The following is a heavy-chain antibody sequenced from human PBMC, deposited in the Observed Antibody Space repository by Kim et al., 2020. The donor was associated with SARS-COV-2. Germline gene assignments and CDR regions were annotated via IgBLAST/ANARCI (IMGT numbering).Heavy chain of an antibody. CDR1: GFTFSSYA. D-gene: IGHD3-3*01. CDR3: AKDMVNDFWSGYTEVDYYYYGMDV. J-gene: IGHJ6*02. Sequence: GGSLRLSCAASGFTFSSYAMSWVRQAPGKGLEWVSAISGSGGSTYYADSVKGRFTISRDNSKNTLYLQMNSLRAEDTAVYYCAKDMVNDFWSGYTEVDYYYYGMDVWGQGTTVTVSS. V-gene: IGHV3-23*01. CDR2: ISGSGGST.